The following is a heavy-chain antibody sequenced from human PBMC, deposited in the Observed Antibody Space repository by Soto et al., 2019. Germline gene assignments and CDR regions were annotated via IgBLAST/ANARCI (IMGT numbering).Heavy chain of an antibody. Sequence: GGSLRLSCAASGFTFSSYAMSWVRQAPGKGLEWVSDIDGSGSTYYADSVKGRFTISRDNSKSTVYLQMNSLRAEDTAVYYCAKAGRVAPAPEYSQHWGQGTLVTVSS. D-gene: IGHD2-2*01. CDR2: IDGSGST. CDR1: GFTFSSYA. V-gene: IGHV3-23*01. J-gene: IGHJ1*01. CDR3: AKAGRVAPAPEYSQH.